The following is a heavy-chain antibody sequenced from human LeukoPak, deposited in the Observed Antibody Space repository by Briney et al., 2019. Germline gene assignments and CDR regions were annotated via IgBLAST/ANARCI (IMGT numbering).Heavy chain of an antibody. D-gene: IGHD1-26*01. V-gene: IGHV4-59*01. Sequence: SETLSLTCTVSGGSISSYYWSWIRQPPGKGLEWIGYIYYSGSTNYNPSLKSRVTISVDTSKNQFSLKLSSVTAADTAVYYCASTARGSYYYFDYWGQEPWSPSPQ. J-gene: IGHJ4*01. CDR1: GGSISSYY. CDR3: ASTARGSYYYFDY. CDR2: IYYSGST.